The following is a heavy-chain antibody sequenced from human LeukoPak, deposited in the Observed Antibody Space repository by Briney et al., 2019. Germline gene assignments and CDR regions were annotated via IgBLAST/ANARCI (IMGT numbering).Heavy chain of an antibody. J-gene: IGHJ4*02. CDR2: ISAYNGNT. Sequence: ASVKVSCKASGYTFTSYGISWVRQAPGQGLEWMGCISAYNGNTNYAQKLQGRVTMTTDTSTSTAYMELRSLRSDDTAVYYCARDHVMNSIQSPDYWGQGTLVTVSS. V-gene: IGHV1-18*01. CDR3: ARDHVMNSIQSPDY. CDR1: GYTFTSYG. D-gene: IGHD2/OR15-2a*01.